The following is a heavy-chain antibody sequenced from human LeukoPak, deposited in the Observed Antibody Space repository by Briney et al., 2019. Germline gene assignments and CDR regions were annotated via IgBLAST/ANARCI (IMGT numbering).Heavy chain of an antibody. V-gene: IGHV3-53*01. D-gene: IGHD3-16*01. CDR3: ATWGTYFSSPRHFDY. CDR1: GFTLSSNY. J-gene: IGHJ4*02. Sequence: GGSLRLSCAASGFTLSSNYMSWVRQAPGKGLEWVSVIYSGGSTYYADSVKGRFTISRDNSKNTLYLQMSSLRAQDTAVYYCATWGTYFSSPRHFDYWGQGTLVTVSS. CDR2: IYSGGST.